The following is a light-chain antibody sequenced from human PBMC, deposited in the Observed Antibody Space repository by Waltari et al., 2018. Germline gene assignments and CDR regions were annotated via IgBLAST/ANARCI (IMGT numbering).Light chain of an antibody. CDR1: SSNIGSHY. CDR3: AAWDDSLSGVV. V-gene: IGLV1-47*01. J-gene: IGLJ2*01. Sequence: QSVLTPPPSASGTPGQRVTISCSGSSSNIGSHYVSWYQQLPGTAPKLPIYRKTQRPSGVPDRFSGSKSGTSASLAISGLRSEDEADYYCAAWDDSLSGVVFGGGTKLTVL. CDR2: RKT.